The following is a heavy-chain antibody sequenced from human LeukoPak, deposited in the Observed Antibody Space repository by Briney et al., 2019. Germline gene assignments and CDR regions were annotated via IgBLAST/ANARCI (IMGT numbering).Heavy chain of an antibody. Sequence: EASVKVSCKASGYTFSDYYMHWVRQAPGQGLEWMGINFFHDGTTSNTQKFPGRLTMTRDTSTSTVYMELSSLRSEDTAVYYCARDSGNYHYDMDVWGQGTTVIVSS. D-gene: IGHD3-10*01. J-gene: IGHJ6*02. V-gene: IGHV1-46*01. CDR2: NFFHDGTT. CDR3: ARDSGNYHYDMDV. CDR1: GYTFSDYY.